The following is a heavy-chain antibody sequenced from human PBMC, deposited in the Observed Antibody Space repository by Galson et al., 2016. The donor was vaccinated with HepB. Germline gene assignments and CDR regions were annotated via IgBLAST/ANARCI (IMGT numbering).Heavy chain of an antibody. CDR1: GFTYSSYD. CDR2: ISDSGGST. V-gene: IGHV3-23*01. J-gene: IGHJ4*02. Sequence: LRHSCSASGFTYSSYDISWVRQTPEKGLEWVSTISDSGGSTYYADSVKGRFIISTDNSKNTLILQMNPLIAEDTAAYYCAKRALERLFDYWGQGTLVTVSS. CDR3: AKRALERLFDY.